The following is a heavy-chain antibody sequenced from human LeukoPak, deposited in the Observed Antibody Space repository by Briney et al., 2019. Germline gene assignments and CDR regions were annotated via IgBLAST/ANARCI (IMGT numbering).Heavy chain of an antibody. CDR1: GFTFSSYW. D-gene: IGHD6-19*01. V-gene: IGHV3-7*03. Sequence: GGSLRLSCAASGFTFSSYWMTWVRQAPGKGLEWVANIKGDGSESYYVDSVKGRFTISRDNAKNSLYLQMNSLRAEDTAVYYCARGVAGFDIWGQGTMVTVSS. CDR3: ARGVAGFDI. J-gene: IGHJ3*02. CDR2: IKGDGSES.